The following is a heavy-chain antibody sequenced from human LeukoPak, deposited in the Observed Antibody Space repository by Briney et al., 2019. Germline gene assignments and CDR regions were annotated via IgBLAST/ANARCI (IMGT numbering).Heavy chain of an antibody. J-gene: IGHJ4*02. CDR3: ARVFPEYYYDKGPGYYFDY. CDR2: ISAYNGNT. CDR1: GYTSTDYG. Sequence: ASVKVSCKASGYTSTDYGITWVRQAPGQGLEWMGWISAYNGNTNYAQKLQGRVTMTTDTSTSTAYMELRSLRSDDTAVYYCARVFPEYYYDKGPGYYFDYWGQGTLVTVSS. V-gene: IGHV1-18*01. D-gene: IGHD3-22*01.